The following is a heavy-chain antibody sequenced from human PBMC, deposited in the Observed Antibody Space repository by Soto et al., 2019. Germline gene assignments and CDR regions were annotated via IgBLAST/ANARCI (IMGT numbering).Heavy chain of an antibody. V-gene: IGHV4-39*01. CDR3: ARHRKADTPMVNSDLDF. D-gene: IGHD5-18*01. CDR1: GASISTSKTY. Sequence: QPQLQESGPGLVKPSETLSLTCTVSGASISTSKTYLGWIRQSPGKGLEWIGSIYYSGSTYYNPSLSRRLTISVDTYMNLFSLRLSSVTASDTAVYYCARHRKADTPMVNSDLDFWGQGALVTVYS. CDR2: IYYSGST. J-gene: IGHJ4*02.